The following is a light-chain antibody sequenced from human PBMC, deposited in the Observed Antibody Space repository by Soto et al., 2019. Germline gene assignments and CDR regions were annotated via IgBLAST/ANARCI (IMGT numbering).Light chain of an antibody. CDR3: SSFTTSNTYV. Sequence: QSALTQPASVSGSPEQSITISCTGTTSDVGGYDYVSWYQQHPGKAPKLLIFEVRNRPSGVSSRFSGSRSANSASLTISGLQAEDEADYYCSSFTTSNTYVFGTGTKVTVL. CDR1: TSDVGGYDY. V-gene: IGLV2-14*01. J-gene: IGLJ1*01. CDR2: EVR.